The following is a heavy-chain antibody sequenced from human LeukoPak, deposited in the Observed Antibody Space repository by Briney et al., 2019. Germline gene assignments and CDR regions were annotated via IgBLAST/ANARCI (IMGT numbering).Heavy chain of an antibody. J-gene: IGHJ4*02. CDR3: ARWPRADY. CDR1: GFTFSSYG. CDR2: ISYDGSNK. Sequence: PGGSLRLSCAASGFTFSSYGMHWVRQAPGKGLEWVAVISYDGSNKYYADSVKGRFTISRDNSKNTLYLQMNSLRDEDTAVYYCARWPRADYWGQGTLVTVSS. V-gene: IGHV3-30*03.